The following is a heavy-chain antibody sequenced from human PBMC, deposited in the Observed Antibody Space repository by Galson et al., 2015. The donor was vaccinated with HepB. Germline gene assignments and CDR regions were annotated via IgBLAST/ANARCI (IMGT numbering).Heavy chain of an antibody. V-gene: IGHV3-21*01. D-gene: IGHD1-26*01. CDR3: ARERSGSYQYMPADY. J-gene: IGHJ4*02. CDR1: GFSFSSYS. Sequence: SLRLSCAASGFSFSSYSMNWVRQAPGKGLEWVSSISSSSSYIYYADSVKGRFTISRDNSKNSLSLQMNSLRAKDTAVYYCARERSGSYQYMPADYWGQGTLVTVSS. CDR2: ISSSSSYI.